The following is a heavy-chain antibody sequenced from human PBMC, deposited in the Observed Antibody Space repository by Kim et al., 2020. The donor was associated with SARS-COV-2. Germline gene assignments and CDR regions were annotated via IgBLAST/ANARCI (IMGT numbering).Heavy chain of an antibody. CDR1: GFTFDDYA. J-gene: IGHJ3*02. Sequence: GGSLRLSCAASGFTFDDYAMHWVRQAPGKGLEWVSGISCNSGSIGYADSVKGRFTISRDNAKNSLYLQMNSLRAEDTALYYCVAGDAFDIWGQGTMVTVSS. CDR3: VAGDAFDI. V-gene: IGHV3-9*01. CDR2: ISCNSGSI.